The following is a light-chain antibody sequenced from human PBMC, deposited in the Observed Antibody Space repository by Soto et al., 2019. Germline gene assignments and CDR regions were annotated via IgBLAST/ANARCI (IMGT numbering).Light chain of an antibody. CDR2: GAS. V-gene: IGKV3-15*01. CDR1: QSVSSN. CDR3: QHYNNWPFT. Sequence: EIVLTQSPATLSVSPGERATLSCRASQSVSSNLAWYQQKPGQAPTLLLFGASARATGTPARFSGSGSGTEFTLTISSLQSEDFAVYYCQHYNNWPFTFGQGTKVDIK. J-gene: IGKJ2*01.